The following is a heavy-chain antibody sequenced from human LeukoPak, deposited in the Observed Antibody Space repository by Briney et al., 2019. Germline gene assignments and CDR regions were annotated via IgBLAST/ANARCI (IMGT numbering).Heavy chain of an antibody. V-gene: IGHV4-34*01. CDR1: GGSFSGYY. Sequence: PSETLSLTCAFYGGSFSGYYWSWIRQPPGKGLEWIAESNHSGSTNYNPSLKSRVTISVDTSNTQSSMKLRSVPADDPAVYYCATRGYSSYYYMDVWGKGTTVTVSS. J-gene: IGHJ6*03. CDR3: ATRGYSSYYYMDV. CDR2: SNHSGST.